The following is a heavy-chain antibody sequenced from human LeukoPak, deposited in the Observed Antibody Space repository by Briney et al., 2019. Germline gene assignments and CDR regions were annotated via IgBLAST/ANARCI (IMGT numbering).Heavy chain of an antibody. V-gene: IGHV1-46*01. D-gene: IGHD1-20*01. Sequence: GASVKVSCKASGYTFTSYYMHWVRQAPGQGLEWMGIINPSGGSTSYAQKFQGRVTMTRDTSTSTVYMELSSLRSEDTAVYYCARSSYNWNSRDAFDIWGQGTMVTVSS. CDR1: GYTFTSYY. CDR3: ARSSYNWNSRDAFDI. J-gene: IGHJ3*02. CDR2: INPSGGST.